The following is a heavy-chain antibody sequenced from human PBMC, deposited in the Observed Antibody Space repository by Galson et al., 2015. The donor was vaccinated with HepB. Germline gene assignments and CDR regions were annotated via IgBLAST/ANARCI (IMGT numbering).Heavy chain of an antibody. D-gene: IGHD6-6*01. V-gene: IGHV2-5*01. CDR2: IYWNDDK. CDR1: GFSLSTSGVG. Sequence: PALVKPTQTLTLTCTFSGFSLSTSGVGVGWIRQPPGKALEWLALIYWNDDKRISPSLKTRLTITKDTSKNQVVLTMTNMDPVDTATYYCAHILDSYISWSTYFDYWGQGTLVTVSS. CDR3: AHILDSYISWSTYFDY. J-gene: IGHJ4*02.